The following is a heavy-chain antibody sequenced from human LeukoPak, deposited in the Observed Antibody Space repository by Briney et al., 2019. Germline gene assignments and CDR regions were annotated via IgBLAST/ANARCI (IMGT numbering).Heavy chain of an antibody. CDR2: ISSSGSTI. Sequence: GGSLRLSCAASGFTFSDYYMSWVRQAPGKGLEWVSYISSSGSTIYYADSVKGRFTISRDNAKNSVYLQMNSLRAEDTAVYYCARCRGGGNSHYYYYGMDVWGQGTTVTVSS. CDR1: GFTFSDYY. V-gene: IGHV3-11*01. D-gene: IGHD2-21*02. CDR3: ARCRGGGNSHYYYYGMDV. J-gene: IGHJ6*02.